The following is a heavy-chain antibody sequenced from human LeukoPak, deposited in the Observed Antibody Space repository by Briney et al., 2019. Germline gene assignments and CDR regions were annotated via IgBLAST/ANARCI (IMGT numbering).Heavy chain of an antibody. CDR2: INPNSSGT. V-gene: IGHV1-2*02. CDR3: ARDRCSSTSCYSDYYYYYMDV. D-gene: IGHD2-2*01. J-gene: IGHJ6*03. CDR1: GYTFTGYY. Sequence: ASVKVSCKASGYTFTGYYMHWVRQAPGQGLEWMGWINPNSSGTNYAQKFQGRVTMTRDTSISTAYMELSRLRSDDTAVYYCARDRCSSTSCYSDYYYYYMDVWGKGTTVTISS.